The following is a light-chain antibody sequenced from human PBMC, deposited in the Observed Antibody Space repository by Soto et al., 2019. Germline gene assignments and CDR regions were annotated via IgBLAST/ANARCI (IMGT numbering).Light chain of an antibody. V-gene: IGLV1-44*01. J-gene: IGLJ3*02. CDR1: SSNIGRNA. CDR3: AAWDDSLKSWV. CDR2: GNY. Sequence: QPVLTQPPSASGTPGQRVTISCSGSSSNIGRNAVNWYQQLPGTVPKLLIYGNYQRPSGVPDRFSGSESVTSASLAISGLQSEDEADYYCAAWDDSLKSWVFGGGTKLTVL.